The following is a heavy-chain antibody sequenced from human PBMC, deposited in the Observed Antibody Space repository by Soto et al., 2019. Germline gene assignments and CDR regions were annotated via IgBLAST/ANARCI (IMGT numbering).Heavy chain of an antibody. D-gene: IGHD3-3*01. CDR1: GFTFSSYA. CDR2: ISGSGGST. V-gene: IGHV3-23*01. CDR3: AKAESGITIFGVVISYYGMDV. Sequence: GSLRLSCAASGFTFSSYAMSWVRQAPGKGLEWVSAISGSGGSTYYADSVKGRFTISRDNSKNTLYLQMNSLRAEDTAVYYCAKAESGITIFGVVISYYGMDVWGQGSTVTVSS. J-gene: IGHJ6*02.